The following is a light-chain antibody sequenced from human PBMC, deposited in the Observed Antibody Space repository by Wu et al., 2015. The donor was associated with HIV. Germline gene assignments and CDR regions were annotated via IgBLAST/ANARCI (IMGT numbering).Light chain of an antibody. Sequence: DIQMTQSPSSLSASVGDRVTITCRASQDISNSLVWYQQKPGKAPKLLVSAASRLESGVPSRFSGSRSGTDYTLTISSLQPEDFATYCCQQYYSTLTFGQGTKVEIK. CDR1: QDISNS. V-gene: IGKV1-NL1*01. CDR2: AAS. J-gene: IGKJ1*01. CDR3: QQYYSTLT.